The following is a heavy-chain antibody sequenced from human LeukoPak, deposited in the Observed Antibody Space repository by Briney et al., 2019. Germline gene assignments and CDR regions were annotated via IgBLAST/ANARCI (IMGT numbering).Heavy chain of an antibody. Sequence: PSQTLSLTCTVSGGSISSGSYYWSWIQQPAGKGLEWIGRIYTSGSTNYNPSLKSRVTISVDTSKNQFSLKLSSVTAADTAVYYCARARTYSSLLEWFDYWGQGTLVTVSS. CDR2: IYTSGST. D-gene: IGHD3-3*01. CDR1: GGSISSGSYY. J-gene: IGHJ4*02. V-gene: IGHV4-61*02. CDR3: ARARTYSSLLEWFDY.